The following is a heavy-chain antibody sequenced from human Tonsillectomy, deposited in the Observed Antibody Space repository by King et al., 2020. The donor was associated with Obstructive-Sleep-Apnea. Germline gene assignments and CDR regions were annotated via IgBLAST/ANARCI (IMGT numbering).Heavy chain of an antibody. CDR3: ARYREEMATIAGFLDY. CDR1: GFTFSDYY. V-gene: IGHV3-11*01. J-gene: IGHJ4*02. Sequence: VQLVESGGGLVKPGGSLRLSCAASGFTFSDYYMSWIRQAPGKGLEWVSYISSSGSTIYYADSVKGRFTISRDNAKNSLYLHMKSLRAEATAVYYCARYREEMATIAGFLDYWGQGTLVTVSS. D-gene: IGHD5-24*01. CDR2: ISSSGSTI.